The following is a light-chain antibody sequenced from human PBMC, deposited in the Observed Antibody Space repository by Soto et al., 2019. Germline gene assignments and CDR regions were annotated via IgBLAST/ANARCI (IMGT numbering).Light chain of an antibody. CDR1: QSVSSNY. CDR3: HQYGKSPRT. Sequence: EIVLTQSPGTLSLSPGERATLSCRASQSVSSNYLAWYQQKPCQAPRVLIYGASSRTTGIPDRFSGSGSGTDFTLSISRLEPGDFGVYFCHQYGKSPRTFGQGTKVDI. J-gene: IGKJ1*01. CDR2: GAS. V-gene: IGKV3-20*01.